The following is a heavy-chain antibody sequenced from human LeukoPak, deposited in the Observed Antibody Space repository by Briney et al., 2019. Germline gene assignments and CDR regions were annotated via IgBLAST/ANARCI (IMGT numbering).Heavy chain of an antibody. Sequence: GGSLRLSCAASGFTFSSYAMPWVRQAPGKGLEWVAVISYDGSNKYYADSVKGRFTISRDNSKNTLYLQMNSLRAEDTAVYYCARDGQQLGFDYWGQGTLVTVSS. CDR1: GFTFSSYA. CDR2: ISYDGSNK. D-gene: IGHD6-13*01. V-gene: IGHV3-30-3*01. CDR3: ARDGQQLGFDY. J-gene: IGHJ4*02.